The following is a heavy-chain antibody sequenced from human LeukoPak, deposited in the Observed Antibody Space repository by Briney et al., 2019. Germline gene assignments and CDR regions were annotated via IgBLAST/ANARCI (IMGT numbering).Heavy chain of an antibody. CDR2: IIPILCIA. CDR3: ARDLYCSGSYYVLGSVYYYCLDD. J-gene: IGHJ6*02. V-gene: IGHV1-69*04. D-gene: IGHD3-10*01. Sequence: SVKVSCKASGGTFSSYAISWVRQAPGQGLEWMGRIIPILCIANYAQKFQGRVTITADKSTSTAYMELSSLRSEDTALYYCARDLYCSGSYYVLGSVYYYCLDDWGQGTTVTVSS. CDR1: GGTFSSYA.